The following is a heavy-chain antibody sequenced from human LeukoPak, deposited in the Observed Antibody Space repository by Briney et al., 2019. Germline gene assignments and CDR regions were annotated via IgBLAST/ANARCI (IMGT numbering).Heavy chain of an antibody. D-gene: IGHD3-16*01. CDR1: GYTFTSYG. V-gene: IGHV1-18*01. CDR2: ISAYNGNT. CDR3: ARGGGVEIAARKTTVNDY. Sequence: ASVKVSCKASGYTFTSYGISWVRQAPGQGLEGMGWISAYNGNTNYAQKLQGRVTMTTDTSTSTAYMELRSLRSDDTAVYYCARGGGVEIAARKTTVNDYWGQGTLVTVSS. J-gene: IGHJ4*02.